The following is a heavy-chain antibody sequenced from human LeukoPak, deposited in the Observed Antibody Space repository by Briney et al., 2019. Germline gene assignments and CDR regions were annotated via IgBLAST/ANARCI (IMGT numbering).Heavy chain of an antibody. CDR3: ARVGYCSSTSCYTGYYYYMDV. D-gene: IGHD2-2*02. CDR2: IKQDGNEK. CDR1: GFTFTNYW. V-gene: IGHV3-7*01. Sequence: GGSLRLSCAASGFTFTNYWMSWVRQAPGKGLEWVANIKQDGNEKYYVDSGKGRFTISRDNAKNSLYLQMNSLRAEDTAVFYCARVGYCSSTSCYTGYYYYMDVWGKGTTVTVSS. J-gene: IGHJ6*03.